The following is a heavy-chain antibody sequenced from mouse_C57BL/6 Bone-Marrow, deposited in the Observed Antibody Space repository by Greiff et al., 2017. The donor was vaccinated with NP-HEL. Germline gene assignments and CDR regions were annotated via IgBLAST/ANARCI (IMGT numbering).Heavy chain of an antibody. J-gene: IGHJ4*01. CDR1: GFTFSSYA. D-gene: IGHD2-1*01. CDR2: ISDGGSYT. Sequence: DVHLVESGGGLVKPGGSLKLSCAASGFTFSSYAMSWVRQTPEKRLEWVATISDGGSYTYYPDNVKGRFTISRDNAKNNLYLQMSHLKSEDTAMYYCARYGTGAMDYWGQGTSVTVSS. CDR3: ARYGTGAMDY. V-gene: IGHV5-4*01.